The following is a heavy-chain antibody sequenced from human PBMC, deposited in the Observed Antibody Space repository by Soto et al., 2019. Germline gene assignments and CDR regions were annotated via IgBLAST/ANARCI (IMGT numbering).Heavy chain of an antibody. J-gene: IGHJ5*02. V-gene: IGHV1-58*02. D-gene: IGHD1-7*01. CDR1: GFTFTSSA. CDR2: IVVGSGNT. Sequence: QMQLVQSGPEVKKPGTSVKVSCKASGFTFTSSAMQWVRQARGQRLEWIGWIVVGSGNTNYAQKFQERVTITRDMSTSTAYMELSSLRSEDTAVYYCAALLELELPGDNWFDPWGQGTLVTVSS. CDR3: AALLELELPGDNWFDP.